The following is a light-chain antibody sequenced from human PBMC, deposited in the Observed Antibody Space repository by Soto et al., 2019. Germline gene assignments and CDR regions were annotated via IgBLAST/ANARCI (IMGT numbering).Light chain of an antibody. CDR2: DAS. V-gene: IGKV3-15*01. Sequence: EKVMTHSPATLSVSPGERATLSCRASQSFRSNLAWYQQKPGQPPRLLIYDASTRATGIPSRFSGSGSGTEFTLTISSMKSEDFAVYYCQQYDNWPRTFGQGTKVDIK. CDR1: QSFRSN. CDR3: QQYDNWPRT. J-gene: IGKJ1*01.